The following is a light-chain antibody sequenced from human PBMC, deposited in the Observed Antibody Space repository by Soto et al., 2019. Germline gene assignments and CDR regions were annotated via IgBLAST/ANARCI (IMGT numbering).Light chain of an antibody. CDR3: CSYAGSSTLV. Sequence: QSALTQPASVSGSPGQSITISCTGTRSDVGSSNLVSWYQQHPGKAPNLMIYEVSKRPSGVSNRFSGSKSGNTASLTISGLQAEDEADYYCCSYAGSSTLVFGGGTKLTVL. CDR1: RSDVGSSNL. CDR2: EVS. V-gene: IGLV2-23*02. J-gene: IGLJ2*01.